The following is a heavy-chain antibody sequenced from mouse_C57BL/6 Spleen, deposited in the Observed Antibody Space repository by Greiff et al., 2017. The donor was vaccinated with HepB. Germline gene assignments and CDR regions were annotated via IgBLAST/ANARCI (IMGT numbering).Heavy chain of an antibody. D-gene: IGHD2-5*01. J-gene: IGHJ4*01. CDR1: GYAFSSYW. Sequence: QVQLQQSGAELVKPGASVKISCKASGYAFSSYWMNWVKQRPGKGLEWIGQIYPGDGDTNYNGKFKGKATLTADKSSSTAYMQLSSLTSEDSAVYCCARGSSNYPLDYWGQGTSVTVSS. CDR2: IYPGDGDT. CDR3: ARGSSNYPLDY. V-gene: IGHV1-80*01.